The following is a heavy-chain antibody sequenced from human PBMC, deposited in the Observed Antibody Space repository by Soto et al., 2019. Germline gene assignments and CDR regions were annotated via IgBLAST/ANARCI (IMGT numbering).Heavy chain of an antibody. CDR2: IYYSGST. Sequence: QLQLQESGPGLVKPSETLSLTCTVSGGSISSSSYYWGWIRQPPGKGLEWIGSIYYSGSTYYNPSLKSRVTISVDTSKNQFSLKLSSVTAADTAVYYCARHFAAMVTGVYWFDPWGQGTLVTVSS. J-gene: IGHJ5*02. D-gene: IGHD5-18*01. CDR3: ARHFAAMVTGVYWFDP. V-gene: IGHV4-39*01. CDR1: GGSISSSSYY.